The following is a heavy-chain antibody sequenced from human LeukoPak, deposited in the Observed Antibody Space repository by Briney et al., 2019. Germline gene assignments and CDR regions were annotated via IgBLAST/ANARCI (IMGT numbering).Heavy chain of an antibody. D-gene: IGHD3-16*01. CDR2: ISSSSNTI. Sequence: GGSLRLSCAASGFTFSSYEMTWVRQAPGKGLEWVSYISSSSNTIYYADSVKGRFTISRDNAKNSLYLQMNSLRAEDTAVYYCARGRIMACWGQGTLVTVSS. CDR3: ARGRIMAC. J-gene: IGHJ4*02. CDR1: GFTFSSYE. V-gene: IGHV3-48*03.